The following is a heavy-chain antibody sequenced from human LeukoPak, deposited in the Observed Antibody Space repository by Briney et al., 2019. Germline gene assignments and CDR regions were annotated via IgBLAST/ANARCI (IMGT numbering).Heavy chain of an antibody. CDR2: INPNSGGT. J-gene: IGHJ4*02. CDR1: GYTFTGYY. V-gene: IGHV1-2*02. CDR3: ASETDILTGVDY. D-gene: IGHD3-9*01. Sequence: ASVKVSCKASGYTFTGYYMHWVRQAPGQGLEWMGWINPNSGGTNYAQKFQGRVTMTRDTSISTAYMELSRLRPDDTAVYYCASETDILTGVDYWGQGTLVTVSS.